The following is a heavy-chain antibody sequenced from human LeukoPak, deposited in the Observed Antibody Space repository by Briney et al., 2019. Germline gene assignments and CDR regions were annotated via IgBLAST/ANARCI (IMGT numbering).Heavy chain of an antibody. Sequence: GASVKVSCKASGSTFTDYYMHWVRQAPGQGLEWMGWINPNSGGTNYAQKFQGRVTMTRDTSISTAYMELSRLRSDDTAVYYCARDGGVVNAFDIWGQGTMVTVSS. J-gene: IGHJ3*02. CDR2: INPNSGGT. CDR1: GSTFTDYY. V-gene: IGHV1-2*02. CDR3: ARDGGVVNAFDI. D-gene: IGHD3-16*01.